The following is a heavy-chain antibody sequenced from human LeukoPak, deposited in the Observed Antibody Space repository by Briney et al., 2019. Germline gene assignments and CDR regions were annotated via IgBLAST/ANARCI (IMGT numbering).Heavy chain of an antibody. CDR3: ARDQKVGATPYFGMDV. CDR1: GYTFTSYG. CDR2: ISAYNGNT. Sequence: VASVKVSCKASGYTFTSYGISWVRQAPGQGLEWMGWISAYNGNTNYAQKLQGRVTMTTDTSTSTAYMEPRSLRSDDTAVYYCARDQKVGATPYFGMDVWGQGTTVTVSS. V-gene: IGHV1-18*01. J-gene: IGHJ6*02. D-gene: IGHD1-26*01.